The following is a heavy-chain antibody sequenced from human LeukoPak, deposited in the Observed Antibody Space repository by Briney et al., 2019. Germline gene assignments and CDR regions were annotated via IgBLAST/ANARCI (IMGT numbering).Heavy chain of an antibody. V-gene: IGHV4-59*01. Sequence: PSETLSLTCTVSGGSISSYYWSWIRQPPGKGLEWIGYIYYSGSTNYNPSLKSRVTISVDTSKNQFSLKLSSVTAANTAVYYCARTTEAHSWRTRYYDYYMDVWGKGTTVTVSS. D-gene: IGHD6-13*01. CDR1: GGSISSYY. J-gene: IGHJ6*03. CDR3: ARTTEAHSWRTRYYDYYMDV. CDR2: IYYSGST.